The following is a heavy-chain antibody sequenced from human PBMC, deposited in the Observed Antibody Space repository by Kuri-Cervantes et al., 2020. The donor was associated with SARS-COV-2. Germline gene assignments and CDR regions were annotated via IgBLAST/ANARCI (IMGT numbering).Heavy chain of an antibody. Sequence: SETLSLTCTVSGGSISSYYWSWIRQPPGKGLEWIGYTYYSGSTNYTPSLKSRVPISVDTSKNQFSLKLTSMTAADTARYYCARRGPRLEVRYYYYSGKDVWGQGTTVTVSS. D-gene: IGHD3-3*01. CDR1: GGSISSYY. V-gene: IGHV4-59*12. CDR3: ARRGPRLEVRYYYYSGKDV. CDR2: TYYSGST. J-gene: IGHJ6*02.